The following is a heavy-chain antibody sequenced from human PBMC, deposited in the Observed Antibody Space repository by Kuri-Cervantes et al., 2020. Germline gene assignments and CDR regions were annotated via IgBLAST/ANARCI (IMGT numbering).Heavy chain of an antibody. D-gene: IGHD1-1*01. J-gene: IGHJ4*02. CDR3: ARGRAGAIFDY. Sequence: GESLKISCAASGFTFSAYSMNWVRQAPGKGLEWLSYITSSSTIYYADSVKGRSTISRDNAKNSLYLQMNSLRAEDTAVYYCARGRAGAIFDYWGLGTLVTVSS. CDR1: GFTFSAYS. CDR2: ITSSSTI. V-gene: IGHV3-48*01.